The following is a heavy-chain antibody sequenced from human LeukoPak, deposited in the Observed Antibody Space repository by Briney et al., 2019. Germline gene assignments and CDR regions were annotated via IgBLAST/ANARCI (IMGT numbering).Heavy chain of an antibody. J-gene: IGHJ6*03. V-gene: IGHV4-4*07. CDR1: GGSISSYY. CDR2: IYTSGST. Sequence: KPSETLSLTCTVSGGSISSYYWSWIRQPAGKGLEWIGRIYTSGSTNYNPSLKSRVTMSVDTSKNQFSLELSSVTAADTAVYYCARAMDFWSGPHMDVWGKGTTVTVSS. CDR3: ARAMDFWSGPHMDV. D-gene: IGHD3-3*01.